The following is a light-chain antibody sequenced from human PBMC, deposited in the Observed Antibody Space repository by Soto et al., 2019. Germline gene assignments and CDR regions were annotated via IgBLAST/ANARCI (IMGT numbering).Light chain of an antibody. CDR3: CSYAGSITFT. CDR2: ANR. J-gene: IGLJ2*01. V-gene: IGLV2-23*02. Sequence: QSVLTQPASVSGSPGQSITISCTGTSSDVGNYNLVSWYQQHPGKAPKLIIYANRKRPSGVSNRYSGSKSGNTASVTISGLQAEDEATYHCCSYAGSITFTFGGGTKLTVL. CDR1: SSDVGNYNL.